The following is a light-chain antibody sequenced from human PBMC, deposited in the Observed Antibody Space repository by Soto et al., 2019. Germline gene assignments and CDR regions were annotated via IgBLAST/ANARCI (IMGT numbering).Light chain of an antibody. CDR3: QQLNSYPRIT. CDR1: QGISSY. Sequence: DIKMTQSPSTLSASVGDRVTITCRASQGISSYLAWYQQKPGKAPKLLIYAASTLQSGVPSRFSGSGSGTEFTLTISSLQPEDFATYYCQQLNSYPRITFGQGTRLE. CDR2: AAS. V-gene: IGKV1-9*01. J-gene: IGKJ5*01.